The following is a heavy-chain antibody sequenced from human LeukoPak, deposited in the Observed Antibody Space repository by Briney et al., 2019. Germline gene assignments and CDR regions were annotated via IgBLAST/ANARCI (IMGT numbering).Heavy chain of an antibody. CDR2: ISGGSDTI. CDR3: AGDYEGNLAFDI. CDR1: GFTFSTFS. V-gene: IGHV3-48*01. Sequence: PGGSLRLSCAASGFTFSTFSMNWVRQAPGKGLEWVSYISGGSDTIYYVDSVKGRFTISRDNVKNSLYLQMNSLRAEDTAVYYCAGDYEGNLAFDIWGQGTMVTVSS. D-gene: IGHD4-23*01. J-gene: IGHJ3*02.